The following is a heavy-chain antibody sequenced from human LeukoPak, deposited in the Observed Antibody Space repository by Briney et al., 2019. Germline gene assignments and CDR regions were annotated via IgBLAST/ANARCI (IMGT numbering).Heavy chain of an antibody. Sequence: ASVKVSCKASGYTFTRYYMHWVRQAPGQGLEWMGIINPSGGSTSYAQKFQVRVTMTRDVSTSTVYMELSSLRSEDTAVYYCARGPSEYSSSSDTFDVWGQGTMVTVSS. V-gene: IGHV1-46*01. J-gene: IGHJ3*01. CDR2: INPSGGST. CDR3: ARGPSEYSSSSDTFDV. D-gene: IGHD6-6*01. CDR1: GYTFTRYY.